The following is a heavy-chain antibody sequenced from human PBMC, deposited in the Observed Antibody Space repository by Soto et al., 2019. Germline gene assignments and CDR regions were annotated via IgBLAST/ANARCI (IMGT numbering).Heavy chain of an antibody. D-gene: IGHD3-22*01. J-gene: IGHJ3*02. CDR3: ARRRRPRYYYDSSLGAFDI. Sequence: LKISCKGSGYSFTSYWIGWVRQMPGKGLEWMGIIYPGDSDTRYSPSFQGQVTISADKSISTAYLQWSSLKASDTAMYYCARRRRPRYYYDSSLGAFDIWGQGTMVTVSS. CDR1: GYSFTSYW. CDR2: IYPGDSDT. V-gene: IGHV5-51*01.